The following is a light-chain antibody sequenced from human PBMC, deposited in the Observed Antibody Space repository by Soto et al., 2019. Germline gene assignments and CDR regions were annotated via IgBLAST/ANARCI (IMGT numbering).Light chain of an antibody. V-gene: IGLV2-14*01. Sequence: QSALTQPASVSGSPGQSITISCTGTSSDVGGYNYVSWYQQHPGKGPKLMIYDVSNRPSGVSNRLSGSKSGNTASLTISWLQAEDEADYYCMSYTSSNSRVFGGGTEVTVL. CDR3: MSYTSSNSRV. CDR1: SSDVGGYNY. J-gene: IGLJ2*01. CDR2: DVS.